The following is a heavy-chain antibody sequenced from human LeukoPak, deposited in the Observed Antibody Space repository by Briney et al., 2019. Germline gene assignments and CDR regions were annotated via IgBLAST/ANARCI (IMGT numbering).Heavy chain of an antibody. V-gene: IGHV4-34*01. Sequence: PSETLSLTCAVYGGSFSGYYWSWIRQPPGKGLEWIGSIYNSGSAYNNPSLKSRVTISVDTSKNQFSLKLSSVTAADTAVYYCARQGYYYGSGSYYNEAYMDVWGKGTTVTISS. CDR2: IYNSGSA. J-gene: IGHJ6*03. CDR1: GGSFSGYY. CDR3: ARQGYYYGSGSYYNEAYMDV. D-gene: IGHD3-10*01.